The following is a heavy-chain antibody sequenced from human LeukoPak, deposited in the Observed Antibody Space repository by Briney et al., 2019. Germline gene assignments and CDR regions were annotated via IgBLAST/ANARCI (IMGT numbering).Heavy chain of an antibody. CDR1: GYSFTSYW. V-gene: IGHV5-51*01. CDR3: ARAYNWNYRAFDI. J-gene: IGHJ3*02. CDR2: IYPGDSDT. D-gene: IGHD1-7*01. Sequence: GESLKISCKGSGYSFTSYWIGWVRQMPGKGLEWMGIIYPGDSDTRYSPSFQGQVTISADKSISTAYLQWSSLKASDTAMYYCARAYNWNYRAFDIWGQGTMVTVSS.